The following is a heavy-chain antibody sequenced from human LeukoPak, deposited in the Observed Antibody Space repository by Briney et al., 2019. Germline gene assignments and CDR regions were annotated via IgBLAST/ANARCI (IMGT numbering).Heavy chain of an antibody. CDR1: GYTNTELS. V-gene: IGHV1-24*01. Sequence: AASVKVSCKVSGYTNTELSIHWVRQAPGKGLEWMRGFDPEDGETIYAQKFQGRVTMTEDTSTDTAYMELSSLRSEDTAVYYCATVSRDYYYDTSGYGSPFDYWGQGTLVTVSS. CDR3: ATVSRDYYYDTSGYGSPFDY. J-gene: IGHJ4*02. D-gene: IGHD3-22*01. CDR2: FDPEDGET.